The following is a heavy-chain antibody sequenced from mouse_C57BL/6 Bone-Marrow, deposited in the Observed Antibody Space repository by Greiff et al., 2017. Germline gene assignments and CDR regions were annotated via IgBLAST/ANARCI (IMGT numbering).Heavy chain of an antibody. V-gene: IGHV3-6*01. Sequence: DVQLQESGPGLVKPSQSLSLTCSVTGYSITSGYYWNWIRQFPGNKLEWMGYISYDGSNNYNPSLKNRISITRDTSKNQFFLKLNSVTTEDTATYYCARALYYYGSSAYWRFDVWGTGTTVTVSS. D-gene: IGHD1-1*01. CDR3: ARALYYYGSSAYWRFDV. CDR1: GYSITSGYY. CDR2: ISYDGSN. J-gene: IGHJ1*03.